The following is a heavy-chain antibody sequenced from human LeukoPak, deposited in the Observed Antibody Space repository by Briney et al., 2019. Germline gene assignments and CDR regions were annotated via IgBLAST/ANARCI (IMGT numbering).Heavy chain of an antibody. V-gene: IGHV4-4*07. D-gene: IGHD5-18*01. J-gene: IGHJ4*02. CDR1: LGSISNYF. CDR2: INTSGST. CDR3: ARSRGTTLVTRFDY. Sequence: PSETLSLTCTVSLGSISNYFWSSIRQPAGKGLEWIGRINTSGSTDYNPSLKSRVTMSVDTSKNQFSLNLRSLTAADTAVYYCARSRGTTLVTRFDYWGQGTLVTVSS.